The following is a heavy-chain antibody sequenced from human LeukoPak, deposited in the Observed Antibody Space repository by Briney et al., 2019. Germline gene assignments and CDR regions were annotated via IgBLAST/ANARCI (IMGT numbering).Heavy chain of an antibody. CDR2: FDPEDGET. Sequence: ASVKVSCTVSGYTLTELSMHWVRQAPGKGREWMGGFDPEDGETIYAQKFQGRVTMTEDTSTDTAYMELSSLRSEDTAVYYCASPLATINGFDYWGQGTLVTVSS. D-gene: IGHD5-24*01. V-gene: IGHV1-24*01. CDR1: GYTLTELS. J-gene: IGHJ4*02. CDR3: ASPLATINGFDY.